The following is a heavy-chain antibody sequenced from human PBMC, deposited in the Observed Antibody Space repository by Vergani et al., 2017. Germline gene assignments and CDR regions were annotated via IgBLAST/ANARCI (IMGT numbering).Heavy chain of an antibody. V-gene: IGHV3-23*01. CDR3: AKDYVPRVYGSSGYCDY. CDR1: GFTFTNFA. D-gene: IGHD3-22*01. Sequence: EVQLLESGGNLVQPGGSLRLSCAASGFTFTNFAMTWVRQAPGEGLEWVSGISGSGGFTYYADYVEGRFTISRNNSKNTMFLQMNNLRAEDTSVYYCAKDYVPRVYGSSGYCDYWGQGTLVTVSS. CDR2: ISGSGGFT. J-gene: IGHJ4*02.